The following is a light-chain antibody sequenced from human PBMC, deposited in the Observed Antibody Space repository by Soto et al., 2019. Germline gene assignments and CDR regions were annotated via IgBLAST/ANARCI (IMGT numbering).Light chain of an antibody. Sequence: DIQMTQSPSTLSASVGDRVTITCRASQSISSRLAWYQQKPGKAPNLLIYDASSLEGGVPSRFSGSGSGTEFTLTIRSLQPDDFATYYCQQDNSYSGTFGQGTNVEIK. V-gene: IGKV1-5*01. CDR3: QQDNSYSGT. J-gene: IGKJ1*01. CDR2: DAS. CDR1: QSISSR.